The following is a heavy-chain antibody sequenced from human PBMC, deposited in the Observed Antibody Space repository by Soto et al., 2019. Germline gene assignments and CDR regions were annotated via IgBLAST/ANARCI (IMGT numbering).Heavy chain of an antibody. Sequence: EVQLVESGGGLVQPGGSLRLSCAASGFTFSSYEMNWVRQAPGNGLAWVSYICSCGSTIYYADSAKRRFTISRDNAKNSLYLQMSSLRAEDTAVYYCASGGYGDIYYYYGMDVWGQGTTGTVSS. CDR3: ASGGYGDIYYYYGMDV. CDR1: GFTFSSYE. J-gene: IGHJ6*02. D-gene: IGHD4-17*01. CDR2: ICSCGSTI. V-gene: IGHV3-48*03.